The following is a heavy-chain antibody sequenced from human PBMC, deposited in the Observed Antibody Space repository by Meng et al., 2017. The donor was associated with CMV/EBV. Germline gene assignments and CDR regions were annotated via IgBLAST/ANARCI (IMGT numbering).Heavy chain of an antibody. D-gene: IGHD2-2*01. J-gene: IGHJ4*02. Sequence: YYMHWVRQAPGQGLEWMGWINPNSGGTNYAQKFQGRVTMTRDTSISTAYMELSRLRSDDKAVYYCARPQNSDIVVVPAATSPPSADYWGQGTLVTVSS. CDR1: YY. V-gene: IGHV1-2*02. CDR3: ARPQNSDIVVVPAATSPPSADY. CDR2: INPNSGGT.